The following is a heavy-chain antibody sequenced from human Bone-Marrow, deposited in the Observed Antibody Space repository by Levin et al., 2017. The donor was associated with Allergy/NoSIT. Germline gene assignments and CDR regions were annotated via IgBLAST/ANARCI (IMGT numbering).Heavy chain of an antibody. Sequence: SETLSLTCAVYGGSFSGYYWSWIRQPPGKGLEWLGEINHSGSTNYNPSLKSRVTISVDTSKNQFSLKLSSVTAAATAVYYCARADPEMVRGVINLMGNWFDPWGQGTLVTVSS. J-gene: IGHJ5*02. V-gene: IGHV4-34*01. CDR1: GGSFSGYY. CDR3: ARADPEMVRGVINLMGNWFDP. D-gene: IGHD3-10*01. CDR2: INHSGST.